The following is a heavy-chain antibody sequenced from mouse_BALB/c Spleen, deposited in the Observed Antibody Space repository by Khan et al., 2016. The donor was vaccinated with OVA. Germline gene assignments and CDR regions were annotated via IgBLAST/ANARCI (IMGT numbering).Heavy chain of an antibody. D-gene: IGHD2-1*01. Sequence: QVQLKQSGAELMKPGASVKISCKATGYTFSSYWIEWVKQRPGNGLEWIGEILPGSNSANYNEKFKGKATFTADKSSNTAYMQLSSLTSEDSAVYCCARYGNHWYFDFWGAGTTVTVSS. CDR3: ARYGNHWYFDF. V-gene: IGHV1-9*01. CDR1: GYTFSSYW. CDR2: ILPGSNSA. J-gene: IGHJ1*01.